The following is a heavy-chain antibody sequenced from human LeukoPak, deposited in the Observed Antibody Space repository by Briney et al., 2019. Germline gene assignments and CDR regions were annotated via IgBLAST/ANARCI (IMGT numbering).Heavy chain of an antibody. CDR1: GGSISSYY. V-gene: IGHV4-59*01. CDR2: IYYSGST. Sequence: SETLSLTCTVFGGSISSYYWSWIRQPPGKGLEWIGYIYYSGSTNYNPSLKSRVTISVDTSKNQFSLKLSSVTAADTAVYYCARVLEDYYDIPAAFDIWGQGTMVTVSS. CDR3: ARVLEDYYDIPAAFDI. D-gene: IGHD3-22*01. J-gene: IGHJ3*02.